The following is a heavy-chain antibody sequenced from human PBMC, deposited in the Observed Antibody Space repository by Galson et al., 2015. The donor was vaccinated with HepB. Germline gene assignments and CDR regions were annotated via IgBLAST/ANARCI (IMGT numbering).Heavy chain of an antibody. Sequence: SVKVSCKASGGTFSSYTISWVRQAPGQGLEWMGRIIPILGIANYAQKFQGRVTITADKSTSTAYMELSSLRSEDTAVYYCAREGLRWLRSDIVVVVAAWYGMDVWGQGTTVTVSS. CDR3: AREGLRWLRSDIVVVVAAWYGMDV. CDR2: IIPILGIA. CDR1: GGTFSSYT. J-gene: IGHJ6*02. V-gene: IGHV1-69*04. D-gene: IGHD2-15*01.